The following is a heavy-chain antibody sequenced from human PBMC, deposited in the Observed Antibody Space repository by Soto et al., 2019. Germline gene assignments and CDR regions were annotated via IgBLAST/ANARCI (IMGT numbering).Heavy chain of an antibody. CDR2: ISGSGGST. CDR3: AKDRPIAPRSITMVRGTGY. D-gene: IGHD3-10*01. J-gene: IGHJ4*02. Sequence: PGGSLRLSCAASGFTFSSYAMSWVRQAPGKGLEWVSAISGSGGSTYYADSVKGRFTISRDNSKNTLYLQMNSLRAEDTAVYYCAKDRPIAPRSITMVRGTGYWGQGTLVTVSS. V-gene: IGHV3-23*01. CDR1: GFTFSSYA.